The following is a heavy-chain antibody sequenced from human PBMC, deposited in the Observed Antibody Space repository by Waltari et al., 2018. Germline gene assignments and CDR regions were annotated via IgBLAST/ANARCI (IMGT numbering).Heavy chain of an antibody. J-gene: IGHJ6*02. V-gene: IGHV4-38-2*01. Sequence: QVQLQESGPGLVKPSETLSLTCAVSGYSISSDYYWCWIRQPPGKGLEWIGSIYHSGSTYYNPSLKSRVTISVDTSKNHFSLKLSSVTAADTAVYYCARVPYYYYGMDVWGQGTTVTVSS. CDR3: ARVPYYYYGMDV. CDR2: IYHSGST. CDR1: GYSISSDYY.